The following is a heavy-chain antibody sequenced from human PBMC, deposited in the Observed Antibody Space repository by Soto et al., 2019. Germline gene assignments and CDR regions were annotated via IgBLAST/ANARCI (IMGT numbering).Heavy chain of an antibody. CDR1: GGSISSGGYY. D-gene: IGHD2-15*01. CDR3: ATTRGTYCTGGSCYQANWFDP. V-gene: IGHV4-31*03. CDR2: IYYSGST. J-gene: IGHJ5*02. Sequence: SETLSLTCSVSGGSISSGGYYWNWIRQLPGKGLEWIGFIYYSGSTYYNLSLKSRVSISLDTSKHQFSLRLSSVTAADTAVYYCATTRGTYCTGGSCYQANWFDPWGQGTLVTVPQ.